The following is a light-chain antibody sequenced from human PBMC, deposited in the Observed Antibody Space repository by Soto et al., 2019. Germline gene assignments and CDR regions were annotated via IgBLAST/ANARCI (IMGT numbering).Light chain of an antibody. CDR2: STN. Sequence: QSVLTQPPSASGTPGQRVTISCSGSGSNIGGNTVNWYQQFPGTAPKLLIYSTNQPPSGVPDRFSASKSGTPASLAISGLQSEDEADYYCAAWDDSLNGNVFATGTKLTVL. J-gene: IGLJ1*01. CDR3: AAWDDSLNGNV. V-gene: IGLV1-44*01. CDR1: GSNIGGNT.